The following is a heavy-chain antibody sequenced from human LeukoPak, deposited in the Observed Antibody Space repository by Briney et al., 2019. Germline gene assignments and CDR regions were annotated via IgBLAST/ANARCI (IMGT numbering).Heavy chain of an antibody. J-gene: IGHJ5*02. CDR2: ISYDGSNK. D-gene: IGHD3-22*01. CDR3: AKDYYDSSGINWFDP. CDR1: GFTFSSYG. V-gene: IGHV3-30*18. Sequence: GGSLRLSCAASGFTFSSYGMHWVRQAPGKGLEWVAVISYDGSNKYYADSVKGRFTISRDNSKNTLYLQMNSLRAEDTAVYYCAKDYYDSSGINWFDPWGQGTLVTVSS.